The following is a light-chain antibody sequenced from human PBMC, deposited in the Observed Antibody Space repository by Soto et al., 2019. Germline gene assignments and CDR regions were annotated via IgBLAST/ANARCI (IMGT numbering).Light chain of an antibody. CDR2: EVT. CDR1: SSDVGAYDY. V-gene: IGLV2-14*01. CDR3: SSYTDTSTLVV. J-gene: IGLJ2*01. Sequence: QSALTQPASVSGSPGQSITISCTGTSSDVGAYDYVSWYQQHPGKAPKLMIYEVTNRPSGVSSRFSGSKSANTASLTISGLQTEDEAAYYCSSYTDTSTLVVFGGGTKLTVL.